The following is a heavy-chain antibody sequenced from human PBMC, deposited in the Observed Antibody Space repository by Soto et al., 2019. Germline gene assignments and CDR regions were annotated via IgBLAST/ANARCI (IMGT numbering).Heavy chain of an antibody. D-gene: IGHD2-15*01. CDR2: IYSGGST. CDR1: GFTVSSNY. CDR3: ARDGGYCSGGSCPPGPYAFDI. J-gene: IGHJ3*02. Sequence: GGSLRLSCAASGFTVSSNYMSWVRQAPGKGLEWVSVIYSGGSTYYADSVKGRFTISRHNSKNTLYLQMNSLRAEDTAVYYCARDGGYCSGGSCPPGPYAFDIWGQGTMVTVSS. V-gene: IGHV3-53*04.